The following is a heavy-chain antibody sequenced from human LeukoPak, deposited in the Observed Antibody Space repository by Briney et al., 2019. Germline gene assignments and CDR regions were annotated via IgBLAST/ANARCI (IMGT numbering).Heavy chain of an antibody. CDR1: GGSISSYY. CDR2: IYYSGST. D-gene: IGHD4-17*01. CDR3: ARDLYGDYVVDY. Sequence: SETLSLTCTVSGGSISSYYWSWIRQPPGKGLEWIGYIYYSGSTNYNPSLKSRVTISVDTSKNQFSLKLGSVTAADTAVYYCARDLYGDYVVDYWGQGTLVTVSS. V-gene: IGHV4-59*12. J-gene: IGHJ4*02.